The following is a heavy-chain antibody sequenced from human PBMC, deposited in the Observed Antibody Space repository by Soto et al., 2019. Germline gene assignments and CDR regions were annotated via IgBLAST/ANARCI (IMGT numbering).Heavy chain of an antibody. V-gene: IGHV1-18*01. Sequence: ASVKVSCKASGYTFTSYGISWVRQAPGQGLEWMGWISAYNGNTDYAQKLQGRVTMTTDTSTSTAYMELRSLRSDDTAVYYCARGVVVVVAATNYYYGMDVWGQGTTVTVSS. D-gene: IGHD2-15*01. CDR3: ARGVVVVVAATNYYYGMDV. CDR1: GYTFTSYG. CDR2: ISAYNGNT. J-gene: IGHJ6*02.